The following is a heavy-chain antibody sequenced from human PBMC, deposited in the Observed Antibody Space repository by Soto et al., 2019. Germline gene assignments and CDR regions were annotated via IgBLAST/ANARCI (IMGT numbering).Heavy chain of an antibody. CDR3: AKRAYCGGDCFAFDV. CDR1: GG. CDR2: FMPLFGTA. Sequence: QVQLVQSGAEVKKPGSSVRVSCKASGGINWVRQAPGHGLEWMGGFMPLFGTADYAQRFQGRVTITADALTTPSYMELRSLRSEDTAVYYCAKRAYCGGDCFAFDVWGQGTSVTVSS. V-gene: IGHV1-69*01. D-gene: IGHD2-21*02. J-gene: IGHJ3*01.